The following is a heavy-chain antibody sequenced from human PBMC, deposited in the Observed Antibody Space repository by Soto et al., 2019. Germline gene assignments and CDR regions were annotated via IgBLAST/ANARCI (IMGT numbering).Heavy chain of an antibody. CDR2: IYYSGST. CDR3: ARDRTAAPPHYYYYGMDV. D-gene: IGHD6-6*01. V-gene: IGHV4-31*03. CDR1: GGSISSGGYY. Sequence: SETLSLTCTVSGGSISSGGYYWSWIRQHPGKGLEWIGYIYYSGSTYYNPSLKSRVTISVDTSKNQFSLKLSSVTAADTAVYYCARDRTAAPPHYYYYGMDVWGQGTTVTVSS. J-gene: IGHJ6*02.